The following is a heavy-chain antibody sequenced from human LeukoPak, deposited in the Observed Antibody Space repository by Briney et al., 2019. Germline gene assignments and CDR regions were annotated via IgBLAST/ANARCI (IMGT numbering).Heavy chain of an antibody. CDR2: INPNTGAT. J-gene: IGHJ3*01. V-gene: IGHV1-2*02. D-gene: IGHD1-26*01. CDR1: GYTFTGYY. CDR3: ARDMRIGAADPFSF. Sequence: GASVKVSCKASGYTFTGYYMHWVRQAPGQGLEWMGWINPNTGATKYAQDFQDRVTMSRDSSISTASLEVRGLRSDDAAVYYCARDMRIGAADPFSFWGQGTMVTVSS.